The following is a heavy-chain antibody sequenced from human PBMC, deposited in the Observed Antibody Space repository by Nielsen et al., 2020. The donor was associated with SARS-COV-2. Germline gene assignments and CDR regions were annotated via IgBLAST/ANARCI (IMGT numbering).Heavy chain of an antibody. CDR2: IYYSGST. Sequence: SETLSLICTVSGGSISSSSYYWGWIRQPPGKGLEWIGSIYYSGSTYYNPSLKSRVTISVDTSKNQFSLKLSSVTAADTAVYYCARAVVVVVAATVHYYYYGMDVWGQGTTVTVSS. V-gene: IGHV4-39*01. CDR1: GGSISSSSYY. J-gene: IGHJ6*02. CDR3: ARAVVVVVAATVHYYYYGMDV. D-gene: IGHD2-15*01.